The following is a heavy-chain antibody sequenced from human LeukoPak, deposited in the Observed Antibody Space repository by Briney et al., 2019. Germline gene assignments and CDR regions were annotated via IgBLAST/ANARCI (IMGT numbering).Heavy chain of an antibody. V-gene: IGHV3-30*04. Sequence: GGSLRLSCAASGFTFSSYAMHWVRQAPGKGLEWVAVISYDGSNKYYADSVKGRFTISRDNSKNTLYLQMNSLRAEDTAVYYCASGSSTDYWGQGTLVTVSS. CDR2: ISYDGSNK. CDR1: GFTFSSYA. J-gene: IGHJ4*02. CDR3: ASGSSTDY. D-gene: IGHD1-26*01.